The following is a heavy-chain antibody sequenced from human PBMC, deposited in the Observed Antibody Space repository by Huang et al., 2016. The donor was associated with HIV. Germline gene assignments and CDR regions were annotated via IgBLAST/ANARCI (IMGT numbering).Heavy chain of an antibody. V-gene: IGHV3-30-3*01. CDR1: GFSFANYA. Sequence: QVQLVESGGGVVQPGRSLRLSCTASGFSFANYAMHWVSQGPGKRLEWVTLISNDGSSRYYADSVKGRFTISRDNFKNALYLQMNRLRGDDTAVYYCTREYTVAGAFDLWGQGTMVTVSS. J-gene: IGHJ3*01. D-gene: IGHD5-12*01. CDR2: ISNDGSSR. CDR3: TREYTVAGAFDL.